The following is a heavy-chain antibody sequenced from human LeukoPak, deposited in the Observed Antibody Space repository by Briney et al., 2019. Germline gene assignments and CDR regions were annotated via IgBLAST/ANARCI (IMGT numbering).Heavy chain of an antibody. CDR1: GFTFISYA. D-gene: IGHD3-3*01. J-gene: IGHJ5*02. Sequence: PGGSLSRYCAASGFTFISYAMSWVRQAPGKGLEWVSAISGSGGSTYYADSVMGRFTISRDNSKNTLYLQMNSLRAEDTAVYYCAKDPRILDPWGQGNPGSVSS. CDR3: AKDPRILDP. CDR2: ISGSGGST. V-gene: IGHV3-23*01.